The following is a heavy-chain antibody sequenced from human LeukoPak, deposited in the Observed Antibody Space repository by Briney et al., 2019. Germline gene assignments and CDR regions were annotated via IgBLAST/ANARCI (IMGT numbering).Heavy chain of an antibody. CDR2: ISTYNGNT. V-gene: IGHV1-18*01. D-gene: IGHD4-17*01. Sequence: ASVKVSCKASGYTFTSYGISWVRQAPGQGLEWMGWISTYNGNTNYAQKFQGRVTMTTDTSTSTAYMELRSLRSDDTAVYYCARDYGDYLPIVGFYWGQGTLVTVSS. J-gene: IGHJ4*02. CDR1: GYTFTSYG. CDR3: ARDYGDYLPIVGFY.